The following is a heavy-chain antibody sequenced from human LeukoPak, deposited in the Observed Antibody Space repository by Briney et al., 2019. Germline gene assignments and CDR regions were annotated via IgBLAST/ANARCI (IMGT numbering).Heavy chain of an antibody. J-gene: IGHJ3*02. Sequence: SVKVSCKASGGTFSSYAISWVRQAPGQGLEWMGGIIPIFGTANYAHKFQGRVTITADEYTRTAYMELSSLRSEDTAVYYCARRGTNYYDSSGYPPFDIWGQGTMVTVSS. D-gene: IGHD3-22*01. V-gene: IGHV1-69*13. CDR2: IIPIFGTA. CDR3: ARRGTNYYDSSGYPPFDI. CDR1: GGTFSSYA.